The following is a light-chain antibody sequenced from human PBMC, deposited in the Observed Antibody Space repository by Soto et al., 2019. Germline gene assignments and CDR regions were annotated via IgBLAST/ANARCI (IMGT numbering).Light chain of an antibody. CDR3: SSYAGSNSFVV. V-gene: IGLV2-8*01. CDR1: SSDVGGYNL. J-gene: IGLJ3*02. CDR2: EVS. Sequence: QSVLTQPPSASGSPGQSVTISCTGTSSDVGGYNLVSWYQHHPGKAPKLMIYEVSKRPSGVPDRFSGSKSANTASLTVSGLKAEDEADYYCSSYAGSNSFVVFGGGTKLTVL.